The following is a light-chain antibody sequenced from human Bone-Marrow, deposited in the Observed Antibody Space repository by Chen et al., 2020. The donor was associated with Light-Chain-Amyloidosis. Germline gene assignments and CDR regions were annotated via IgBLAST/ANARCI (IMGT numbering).Light chain of an antibody. Sequence: SYELTQPPSVSVSPGQTARITCSGDDLPTKYAYGYQKKPGQAPVLVIHRDTERPSGISERFSGSSSGTTATLTISGVQAEDEADYHWQSADSSGTYEVIFGGGTKLTVL. CDR3: QSADSSGTYEVI. CDR2: RDT. V-gene: IGLV3-25*03. CDR1: DLPTKY. J-gene: IGLJ2*01.